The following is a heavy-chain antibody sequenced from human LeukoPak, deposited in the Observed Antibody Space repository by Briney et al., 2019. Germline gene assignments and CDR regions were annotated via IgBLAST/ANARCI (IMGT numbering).Heavy chain of an antibody. CDR2: IYTSGST. V-gene: IGHV4-61*02. CDR3: ARGIKDVAHPYDY. Sequence: SETLSLTCSVSGGSISSGSYYWSWIRQPAGKGLEWIGRIYTSGSTNYNPSLKSRVTISVDTSKNQFSLKLSSVTAADTAVYYCARGIKDVAHPYDYWGQGTLVTVSS. CDR1: GGSISSGSYY. D-gene: IGHD1-14*01. J-gene: IGHJ4*02.